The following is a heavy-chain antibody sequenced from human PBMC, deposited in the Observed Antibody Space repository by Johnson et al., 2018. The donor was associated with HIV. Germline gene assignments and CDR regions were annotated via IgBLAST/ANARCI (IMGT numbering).Heavy chain of an antibody. J-gene: IGHJ3*02. V-gene: IGHV3-30*14. CDR2: ISHDGNKK. CDR3: ARDLLLPEGLRVAFDI. D-gene: IGHD2-15*01. Sequence: QMQLVESGGGLVKPGGSLRLSCAASGFTFSSYVMHWVRQAPGKGLEWVAFISHDGNKKYYADFLKGRFTISRENSKNTLYLQMNSLRAEDTAVYYCARDLLLPEGLRVAFDIWGQGTMVTVSS. CDR1: GFTFSSYV.